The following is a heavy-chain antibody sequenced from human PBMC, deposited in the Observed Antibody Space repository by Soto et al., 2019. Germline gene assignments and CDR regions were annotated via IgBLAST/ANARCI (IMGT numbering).Heavy chain of an antibody. V-gene: IGHV5-51*01. J-gene: IGHJ2*01. CDR1: GYSFTSYW. CDR2: IYPGDSDT. D-gene: IGHD5-18*01. Sequence: EVQLVQSGAEVKKPGESLKISCKGSGYSFTSYWIGWVRQMPGKGLEWMGIIYPGDSDTRYSPSFQGQVTISADKSISTAYLQWSSLKASDTAMYYCASVSDTAMEDWYFDLWGRGTLVTVSS. CDR3: ASVSDTAMEDWYFDL.